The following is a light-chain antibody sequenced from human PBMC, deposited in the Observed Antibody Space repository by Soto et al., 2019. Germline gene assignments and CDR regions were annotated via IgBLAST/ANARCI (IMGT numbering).Light chain of an antibody. Sequence: EIVLTQSPATLSLSPGERATLSCRASQSVSSYLAWYQQKPGQAPRLLIYDASNRATGIPARFSGSGSGTDFTLTIGSLVPEDFAVYYCQQRSNWPPTFGGGTKVEIK. V-gene: IGKV3-11*01. J-gene: IGKJ4*01. CDR2: DAS. CDR3: QQRSNWPPT. CDR1: QSVSSY.